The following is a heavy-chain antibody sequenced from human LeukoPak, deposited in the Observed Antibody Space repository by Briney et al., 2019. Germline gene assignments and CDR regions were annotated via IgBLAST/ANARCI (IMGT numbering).Heavy chain of an antibody. Sequence: GGSLRLSCAASGFIFSSHSMNWVRQAPGKGLEWVSSISSSSSDIYYADSMKGRFTISRDNSKNSLNLQMNSLRAEDTAVYYCARGGYYDSRSGFDYWGQGTLVTVSS. CDR2: ISSSSSDI. J-gene: IGHJ4*02. V-gene: IGHV3-21*01. CDR3: ARGGYYDSRSGFDY. D-gene: IGHD3-22*01. CDR1: GFIFSSHS.